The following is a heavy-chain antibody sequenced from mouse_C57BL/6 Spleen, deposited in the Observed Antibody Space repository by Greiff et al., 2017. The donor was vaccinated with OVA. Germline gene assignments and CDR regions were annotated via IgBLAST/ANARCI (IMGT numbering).Heavy chain of an antibody. D-gene: IGHD1-1*01. J-gene: IGHJ2*01. CDR1: GYAFSSSW. CDR3: ARTTTVVPDY. CDR2: IYPGDGDT. Sequence: VKLQQSGPELVKPGASVKISCKASGYAFSSSWMNWVKQRPGKGLEWIGRIYPGDGDTNYNGKFKGKATLTADKSSSTAYMQLSSLTSEDSAVYFCARTTTVVPDYWGQGTTLTVSS. V-gene: IGHV1-82*01.